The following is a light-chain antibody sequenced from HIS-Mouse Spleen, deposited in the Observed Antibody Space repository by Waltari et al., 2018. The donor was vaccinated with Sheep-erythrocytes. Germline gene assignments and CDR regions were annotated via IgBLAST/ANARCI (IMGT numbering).Light chain of an antibody. CDR1: SSDVGAYNY. V-gene: IGLV2-11*01. J-gene: IGLJ1*01. CDR2: DVS. Sequence: QSALPQPRSVSGSPGQSVTISCTGTSSDVGAYNYVSWYQQHPGKAPKFMIYDVSKRPSGVPDRFSGSKSGNTASLTISGLQAEDEADYYCCSYAGSYNHVFATGTKVTVL. CDR3: CSYAGSYNHV.